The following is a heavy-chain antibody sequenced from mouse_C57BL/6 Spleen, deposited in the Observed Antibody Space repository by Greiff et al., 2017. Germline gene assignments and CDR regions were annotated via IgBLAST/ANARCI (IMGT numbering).Heavy chain of an antibody. CDR2: INPNNGGT. CDR3: ARNRYYYGSSYWYFDV. CDR1: GYTFTDYY. Sequence: EVQLQQSGPELVKPGASVKISCKASGYTFTDYYMNWVKQSHGKSLEWIGDINPNNGGTSYNQKFKGKATLTVDKSSSTAYMELRSLTSEDSAVYYCARNRYYYGSSYWYFDVWGTGTTVTVSS. J-gene: IGHJ1*03. V-gene: IGHV1-26*01. D-gene: IGHD1-1*01.